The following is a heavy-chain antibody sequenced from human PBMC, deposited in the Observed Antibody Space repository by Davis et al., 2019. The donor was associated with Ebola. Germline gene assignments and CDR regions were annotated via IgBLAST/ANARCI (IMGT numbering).Heavy chain of an antibody. D-gene: IGHD5-12*01. CDR2: IRSKAYGGTT. CDR3: TRGGFGYSGYGVGGY. J-gene: IGHJ4*02. Sequence: GESLKISCAASGFSFSAHYMDWVRQAPGKGLEWVGFIRSKAYGGTTEYAASVKGRFTISRHDSKSIAYLQMNSLKTEDTAVYYCTRGGFGYSGYGVGGYWGQGTLVTVSS. CDR1: GFSFSAHY. V-gene: IGHV3-49*04.